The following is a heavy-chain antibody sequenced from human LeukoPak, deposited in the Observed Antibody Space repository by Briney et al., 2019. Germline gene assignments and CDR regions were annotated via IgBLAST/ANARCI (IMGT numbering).Heavy chain of an antibody. D-gene: IGHD6-19*01. CDR2: INPDGSST. J-gene: IGHJ4*02. V-gene: IGHV3-74*01. CDR3: ARDLVAGPYYFDY. CDR1: GLTFTNYW. Sequence: PGGSLRLSCAASGLTFTNYWMVWVRQAPGKGLVWVSRINPDGSSTSYVDSVKGRFIISRDNAKNTLYLQMNSLRAEDTAVYYCARDLVAGPYYFDYWGQGTLVTVSS.